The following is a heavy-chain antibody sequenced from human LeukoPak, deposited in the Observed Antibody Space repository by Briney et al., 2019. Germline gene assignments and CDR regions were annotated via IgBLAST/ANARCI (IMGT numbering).Heavy chain of an antibody. CDR2: IQPGDSDT. Sequence: GESLKISCKGSGYSFNNYWIGWVRQMPGKGLEWMGIIQPGDSDTRYSPSFEGQVTISVDKSISTANLQWSSLKASDTAVYYCARLEEGYGLDVWGQGTTVTVSS. J-gene: IGHJ6*02. CDR1: GYSFNNYW. V-gene: IGHV5-51*01. CDR3: ARLEEGYGLDV.